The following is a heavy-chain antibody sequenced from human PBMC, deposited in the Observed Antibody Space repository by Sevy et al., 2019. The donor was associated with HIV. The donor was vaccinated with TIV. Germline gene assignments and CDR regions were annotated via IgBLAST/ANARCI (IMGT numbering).Heavy chain of an antibody. V-gene: IGHV3-21*01. CDR2: ISSSRSYI. CDR1: GFTFSSYS. D-gene: IGHD6-13*01. Sequence: GGSLRLSCAASGFTFSSYSMNWVRQAPGKGLEWVSSISSSRSYIYYADSVKGRFTISRDNAKNSLYLQMNSLRAEDTAVYYCARDERRLYSSSWYGYYYYGMDVWGQGTTVTVSS. CDR3: ARDERRLYSSSWYGYYYYGMDV. J-gene: IGHJ6*02.